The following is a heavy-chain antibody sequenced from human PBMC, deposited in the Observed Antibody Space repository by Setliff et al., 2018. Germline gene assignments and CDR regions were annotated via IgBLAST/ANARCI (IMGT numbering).Heavy chain of an antibody. Sequence: ASVKVSCKTSGYPFGGYYIYWMRQAPGQGLEWMGWIDPKSGRTKYAVKFQGRVTMTRDTSISTIYMEVSSLTSDDTAVYYCAKQGDLAFDYWGQGTQVTVSS. D-gene: IGHD3-16*01. CDR3: AKQGDLAFDY. V-gene: IGHV1-2*02. CDR2: IDPKSGRT. CDR1: GYPFGGYY. J-gene: IGHJ4*02.